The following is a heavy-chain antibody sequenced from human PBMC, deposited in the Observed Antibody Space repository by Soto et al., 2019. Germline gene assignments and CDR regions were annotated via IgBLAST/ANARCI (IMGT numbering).Heavy chain of an antibody. V-gene: IGHV4-59*01. D-gene: IGHD3-3*01. CDR2: IYYSGST. CDR3: GGTGYYDFWSGYPDAFDI. Sequence: QVQLQESGPGLVKPSETLSLTCTVSGGSISSYYWSWIRQPPGKGLEWIRYIYYSGSTNYNPSLKSRVTISVDTSNNQFSLKLSSVTGAGTAVYYCGGTGYYDFWSGYPDAFDIWGQGTMVTVSS. CDR1: GGSISSYY. J-gene: IGHJ3*02.